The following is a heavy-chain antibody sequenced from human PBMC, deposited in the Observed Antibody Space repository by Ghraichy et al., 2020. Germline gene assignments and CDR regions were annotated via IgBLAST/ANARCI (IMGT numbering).Heavy chain of an antibody. Sequence: ASVKVSCKASGYTFTSYDINWVRQATGQGLEWMGWMNPNSGNTGYAQKFQGRVTMTRNTSISTAYMELSSLRSEDTAVYYCARGSAVRGAHNWFDPWGQGTLVTVSS. V-gene: IGHV1-8*01. J-gene: IGHJ5*02. CDR2: MNPNSGNT. D-gene: IGHD3-10*01. CDR1: GYTFTSYD. CDR3: ARGSAVRGAHNWFDP.